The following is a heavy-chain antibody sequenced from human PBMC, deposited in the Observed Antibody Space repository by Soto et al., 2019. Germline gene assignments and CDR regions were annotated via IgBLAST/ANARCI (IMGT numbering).Heavy chain of an antibody. D-gene: IGHD1-26*01. V-gene: IGHV3-23*01. J-gene: IGHJ4*02. CDR1: GFTFSSYA. CDR3: ASRGSGSYYDY. CDR2: ISGSGGST. Sequence: EVQLLESGGGLVQPGGSLRLSCAASGFTFSSYAMRWVRQAPVKGLEWVSAISGSGGSTYYADSVKGRFTISRDNSKNTLYLQMNSLRAEDTAVYYCASRGSGSYYDYWGQGTQVTVSS.